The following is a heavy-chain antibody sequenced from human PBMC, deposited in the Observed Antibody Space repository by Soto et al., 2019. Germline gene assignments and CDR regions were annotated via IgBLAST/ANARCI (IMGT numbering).Heavy chain of an antibody. Sequence: SETLSLTCTVSDGSISGYYWSWIRQPPGKGLEWIGYIFYSGITNYNPSLKSRVTISVETSKNQFSLNLSSVTAADTAVYYCARAGWSNSWYFDYWGQGSLVTVPS. J-gene: IGHJ4*02. CDR2: IFYSGIT. V-gene: IGHV4-59*01. D-gene: IGHD6-13*01. CDR1: DGSISGYY. CDR3: ARAGWSNSWYFDY.